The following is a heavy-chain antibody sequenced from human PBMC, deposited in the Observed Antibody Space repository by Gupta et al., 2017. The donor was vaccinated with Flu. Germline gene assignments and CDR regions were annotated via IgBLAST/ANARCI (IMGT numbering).Heavy chain of an antibody. Sequence: QVQLQESGPRLVKPSETLSLMCTVSGGSINGYYWSWIRQTPGKGLEWIGYIYFSGSTKYNPALERRVTISLDTSKNQFSLKLSSVAAADTAVYYCARAEAVPGYNWVDRGGQGFLVTVSS. J-gene: IGHJ5*02. CDR2: IYFSGST. CDR3: ARAEAVPGYNWVDR. D-gene: IGHD6-19*01. CDR1: GGSINGYY. V-gene: IGHV4-59*01.